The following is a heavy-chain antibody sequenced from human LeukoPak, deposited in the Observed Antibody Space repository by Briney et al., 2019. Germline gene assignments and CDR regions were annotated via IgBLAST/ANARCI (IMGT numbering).Heavy chain of an antibody. CDR2: TSAYNGNT. CDR3: ARDFYSGSYYDY. J-gene: IGHJ4*02. Sequence: ASVKVSCKASGYAFTSYGISWVRQAPGQGLEWMGWTSAYNGNTNYAQKLQGRVTMATDTSTSTAYMELRSLRSDDTAVYYCARDFYSGSYYDYWGQGTLVTVSS. V-gene: IGHV1-18*01. D-gene: IGHD1-26*01. CDR1: GYAFTSYG.